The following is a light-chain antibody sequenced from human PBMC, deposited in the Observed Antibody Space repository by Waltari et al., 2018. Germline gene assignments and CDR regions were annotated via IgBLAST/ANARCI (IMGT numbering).Light chain of an antibody. J-gene: IGLJ2*01. V-gene: IGLV4-69*01. CDR1: SGHSSYA. CDR3: QTWCTGTHVV. CDR2: LNSDGSH. Sequence: QPELTQSPSASASLGASVKLTCILSSGHSSYAIAWHQQQPQKGPRYLMKLNSDGSHNKGGGIPDRFSGSSSGAERYLTISSLQSEDEADYYCQTWCTGTHVVFGGGTKLTLL.